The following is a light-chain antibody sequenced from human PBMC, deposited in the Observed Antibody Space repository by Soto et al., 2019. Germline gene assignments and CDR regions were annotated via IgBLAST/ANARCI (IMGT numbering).Light chain of an antibody. J-gene: IGLJ1*01. CDR3: SSYTTSNTRQIV. Sequence: SALTQPASVSGSPGQSITISCTGTSSDVGGYNYVSWYQHHPGKAPKLMIFDVSNRPSGVSNRFSGSKSGNTASLTISGLQPDDEADYYCSSYTTSNTRQIVFGTGTKLTVL. CDR2: DVS. V-gene: IGLV2-14*03. CDR1: SSDVGGYNY.